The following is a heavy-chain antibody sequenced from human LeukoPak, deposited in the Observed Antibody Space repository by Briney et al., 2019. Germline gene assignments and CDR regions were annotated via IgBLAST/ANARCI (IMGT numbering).Heavy chain of an antibody. CDR3: ARETYGGNDF. V-gene: IGHV3-64*01. Sequence: GGSLGLSCAASGFMFSDYAIHWVRQAPGKRPEYVSAISSNGYNTYYGNSVRGRFTISRDNSNNMVFLQMGSLGREDTAVYYCARETYGGNDFWGQGTLVTVSS. J-gene: IGHJ4*02. D-gene: IGHD4-23*01. CDR2: ISSNGYNT. CDR1: GFMFSDYA.